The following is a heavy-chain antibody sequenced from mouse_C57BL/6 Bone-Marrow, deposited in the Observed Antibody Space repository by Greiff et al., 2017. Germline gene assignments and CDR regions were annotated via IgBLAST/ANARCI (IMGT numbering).Heavy chain of an antibody. V-gene: IGHV1-69*01. CDR1: GYTFTSYW. CDR3: ASSPYYCSSCYYARDY. D-gene: IGHD1-1*01. J-gene: IGHJ4*01. Sequence: VQLQQPGAELVMPGASVKLSCKASGYTFTSYWMHWVKQRPGQGLEWIGEIDPSDSYTNYNQKFKGKATLTVDKSSSTAYMQLSSLTSEDSAVYYCASSPYYCSSCYYARDYWGQGTSVTVSS. CDR2: IDPSDSYT.